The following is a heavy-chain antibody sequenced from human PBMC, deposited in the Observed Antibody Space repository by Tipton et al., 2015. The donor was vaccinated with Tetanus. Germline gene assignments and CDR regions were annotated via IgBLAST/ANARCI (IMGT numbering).Heavy chain of an antibody. J-gene: IGHJ4*02. CDR2: ISPSGNT. D-gene: IGHD5-18*01. Sequence: TLSLTCAVYGGSFSNYFWRWIRQPPGKGLEWIGEISPSGNTNYNPSLKSRVTMSVDLSNNQFSLSLRFGSAADTAVYYCARAPYTSPGKYYFDYWGQGILVTVSS. CDR1: GGSFSNYF. V-gene: IGHV4-34*01. CDR3: ARAPYTSPGKYYFDY.